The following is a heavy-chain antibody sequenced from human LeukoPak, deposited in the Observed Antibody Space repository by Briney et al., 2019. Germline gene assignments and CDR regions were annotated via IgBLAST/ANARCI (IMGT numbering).Heavy chain of an antibody. CDR1: GGSFSGNY. V-gene: IGHV4-59*01. D-gene: IGHD2-8*01. CDR2: IYYSGST. J-gene: IGHJ6*02. Sequence: SETLSLTCAVYGGSFSGNYWTWIRQPPGKGLEWIGYIYYSGSTNYNPSLKSRVTISVDTSKNQFSLKLSSVTAADTAVYYCARNGARYYYGMDVWGQGTTVTVSS. CDR3: ARNGARYYYGMDV.